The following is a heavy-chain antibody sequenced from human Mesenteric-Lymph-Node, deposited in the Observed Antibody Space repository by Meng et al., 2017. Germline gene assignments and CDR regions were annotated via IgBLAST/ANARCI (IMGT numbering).Heavy chain of an antibody. Sequence: GESLKISCSVSGFTIRTYWMHWIRQTPGKGLVWVARINSDESNINYADSVKGRFTISRDNAKNSLHLQMNNLRAEDTAVYYCAKIDGDYIPFDYWGQGTLVTVSS. CDR3: AKIDGDYIPFDY. J-gene: IGHJ4*02. D-gene: IGHD4-17*01. CDR1: GFTIRTYW. CDR2: INSDESNI. V-gene: IGHV3-74*01.